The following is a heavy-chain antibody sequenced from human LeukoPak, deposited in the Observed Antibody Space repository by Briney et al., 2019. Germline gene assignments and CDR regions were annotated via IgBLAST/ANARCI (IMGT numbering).Heavy chain of an antibody. CDR2: VNSNSGGT. CDR1: EYTFIGYY. CDR3: ARAQYGSGWNRFQH. Sequence: GASVKVSCKASEYTFIGYYLHWVRQAPGQGLEWMGWVNSNSGGTNYAQKFQGRVTMTRDTSISTAYMELSRLRSDDTDVYYCARAQYGSGWNRFQHWGQGTLVTVSS. D-gene: IGHD6-19*01. V-gene: IGHV1-2*02. J-gene: IGHJ1*01.